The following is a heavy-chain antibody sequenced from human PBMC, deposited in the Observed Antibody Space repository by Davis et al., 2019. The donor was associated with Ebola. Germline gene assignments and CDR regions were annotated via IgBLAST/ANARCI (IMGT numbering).Heavy chain of an antibody. CDR2: IYYSGST. CDR3: ARVDGYDYVWGSYRPFDY. D-gene: IGHD3-16*02. CDR1: GGSISSYY. Sequence: PSETLSLTCTVSGGSISSYYWSWIRQPPGKGLEWIGYIYYSGSTNYNPSLKSRVTISVDTSKNQFSLKLSSVTAADTAVYYCARVDGYDYVWGSYRPFDYWGQGTLVTVSS. J-gene: IGHJ4*02. V-gene: IGHV4-59*01.